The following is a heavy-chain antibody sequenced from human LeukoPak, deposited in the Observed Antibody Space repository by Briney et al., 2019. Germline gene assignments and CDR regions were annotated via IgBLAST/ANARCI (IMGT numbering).Heavy chain of an antibody. J-gene: IGHJ6*02. CDR2: IDRSGSTI. CDR1: GFTFSSYA. V-gene: IGHV3-48*04. CDR3: ARDGSLYCSRSICRSGKYYYGMDV. D-gene: IGHD2-2*01. Sequence: GGSLRLSCAASGFTFSSYAMTWVRQAPGKGLEWVSYIDRSGSTIYYADSVKGRFTISRDNAKNSLYLQMNSLRAEDTALYYCARDGSLYCSRSICRSGKYYYGMDVWGQGTTVTVSS.